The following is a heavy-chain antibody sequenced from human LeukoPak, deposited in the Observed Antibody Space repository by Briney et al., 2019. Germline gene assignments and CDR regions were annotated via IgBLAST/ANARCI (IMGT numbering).Heavy chain of an antibody. V-gene: IGHV3-23*01. CDR2: ISGSGGST. CDR3: AIQPEMAAAGRAPTYYYYGMDV. Sequence: QPGGSLRLSCAASGFTFSSYAMSWVPQAPGKGLEWVSAISGSGGSTYYADSVKGRFTISRDNSKNTLYLQMNSLRAEDTAVYYCAIQPEMAAAGRAPTYYYYGMDVWGQGTTVTVSS. D-gene: IGHD6-13*01. CDR1: GFTFSSYA. J-gene: IGHJ6*02.